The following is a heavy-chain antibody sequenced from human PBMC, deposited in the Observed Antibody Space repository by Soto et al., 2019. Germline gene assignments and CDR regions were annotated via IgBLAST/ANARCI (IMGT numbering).Heavy chain of an antibody. CDR3: ARKVLGSTSRPDWWYFDL. CDR2: ISGGGDRT. V-gene: IGHV3-23*01. CDR1: GFTFLNYA. Sequence: EVQLLESGGGLVQPGGSLRLSCVGSGFTFLNYAMNWVRQTPGKGLEWVSGISGGGDRTFDADSVKGRFTISRDNSKNTVNLQMNCLRADDTAVYYCARKVLGSTSRPDWWYFDLWGRCTLVTVSS. J-gene: IGHJ2*01. D-gene: IGHD2-2*01.